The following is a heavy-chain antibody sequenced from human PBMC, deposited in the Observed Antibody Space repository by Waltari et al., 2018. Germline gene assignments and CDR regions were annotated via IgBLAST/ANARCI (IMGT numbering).Heavy chain of an antibody. CDR1: GFTFSSYG. V-gene: IGHV3-33*01. CDR3: ARALLYYYYGMDV. CDR2: RWNEGSTK. J-gene: IGHJ6*02. Sequence: QVQLVESGGGVVQPGRSLRLSCAASGFTFSSYGIHWVRQAPGKGLGGVELRWNEGSTKYNADSVKGRFTISRDNSKNMLYLQMNSLRADDTAVYYCARALLYYYYGMDVWGQGTTVTVSS.